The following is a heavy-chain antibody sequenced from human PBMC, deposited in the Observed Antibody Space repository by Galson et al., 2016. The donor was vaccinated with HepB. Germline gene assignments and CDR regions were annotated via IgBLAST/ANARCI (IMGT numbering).Heavy chain of an antibody. CDR1: GGFISTGNYY. CDR3: ATDLQVRDFWSGYSNSPVVRYLDH. Sequence: TLSLTCTVSGGFISTGNYYWTWIRQHPEKGLEWIGNIFYSGRTDYSPSLKSRVTISVDTSKNHFSLTLNSVTAADTAVYYCATDLQVRDFWSGYSNSPVVRYLDHWGQGTLVTISS. J-gene: IGHJ4*02. CDR2: IFYSGRT. V-gene: IGHV4-31*03. D-gene: IGHD3-3*01.